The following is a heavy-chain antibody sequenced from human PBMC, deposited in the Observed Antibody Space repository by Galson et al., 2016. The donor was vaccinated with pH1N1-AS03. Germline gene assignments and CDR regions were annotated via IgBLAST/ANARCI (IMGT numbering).Heavy chain of an antibody. J-gene: IGHJ3*01. Sequence: SVKVSCKASGYTFTGNYLHWVRQAPGQGLEWVGWINPNSGDTSYAQKFQGRVTMTRDTSISAAFLELSRLRSDDTAVFYCARVPFGIARGESSAFDLWRQGTMVTVSS. CDR2: INPNSGDT. CDR1: GYTFTGNY. CDR3: ARVPFGIARGESSAFDL. D-gene: IGHD3-16*01. V-gene: IGHV1-2*02.